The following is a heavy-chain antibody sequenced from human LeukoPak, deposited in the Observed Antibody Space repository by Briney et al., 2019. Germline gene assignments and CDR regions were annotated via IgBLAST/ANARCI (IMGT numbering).Heavy chain of an antibody. CDR3: ARDHHRNVDY. Sequence: GGSLRLSCAASGFTFSDYYMNWIRQAPGKGLEWVSYISSSGNTIYYADSVKGRFAISRDNAKNSLYLQMNSLRAEDTAVYYCARDHHRNVDYWGQGTLVTVSS. CDR1: GFTFSDYY. J-gene: IGHJ4*02. D-gene: IGHD1-14*01. V-gene: IGHV3-11*01. CDR2: ISSSGNTI.